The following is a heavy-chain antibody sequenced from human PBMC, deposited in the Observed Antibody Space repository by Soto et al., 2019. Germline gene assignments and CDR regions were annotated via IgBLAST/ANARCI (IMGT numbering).Heavy chain of an antibody. CDR3: TTGTVRDIRIGMDV. CDR1: VFTFSNAW. Sequence: WGSPRISCASSVFTFSNAWMSWVRQAPGKGLEWVGRIKSKSDGGTIHYAAPVKGRLIISRDDSINTVYLEMNSLKTEDTAVYYCTTGTVRDIRIGMDVWGQGTTVTVSS. D-gene: IGHD5-12*01. J-gene: IGHJ6*01. CDR2: IKSKSDGGTI. V-gene: IGHV3-15*01.